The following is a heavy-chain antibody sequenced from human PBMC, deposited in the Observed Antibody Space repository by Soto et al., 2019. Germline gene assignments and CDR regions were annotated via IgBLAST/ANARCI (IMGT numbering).Heavy chain of an antibody. V-gene: IGHV3-73*02. Sequence: EVQLVESGGGLVQPGGSLKLSCAASGFTFSDSAMHWVRQASGKGLEWVGGIRSKVNTYATAYAASVKGRFTISRDDSMNTAYLQMNSLKTEDTAVYYCTRRRDWTAMDPLDYWGQGTLVTVSS. D-gene: IGHD5-18*01. CDR2: IRSKVNTYAT. CDR1: GFTFSDSA. CDR3: TRRRDWTAMDPLDY. J-gene: IGHJ4*02.